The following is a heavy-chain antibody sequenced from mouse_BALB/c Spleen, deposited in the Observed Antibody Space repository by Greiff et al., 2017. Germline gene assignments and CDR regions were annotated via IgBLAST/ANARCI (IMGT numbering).Heavy chain of an antibody. CDR1: GFAFSSYD. CDR3: ARYDYDEGYFDY. CDR2: ISSGGGST. J-gene: IGHJ2*01. Sequence: EVQLVESGGGLVKPGGSLKLSCAASGFAFSSYDMSWVRQTPGKRLEWVAYISSGGGSTYYPDTVKGRFTISRDNAKNTLYLQMSSLKSEDTAMYYCARYDYDEGYFDYWGQGTTLTVSS. V-gene: IGHV5-12-1*01. D-gene: IGHD2-4*01.